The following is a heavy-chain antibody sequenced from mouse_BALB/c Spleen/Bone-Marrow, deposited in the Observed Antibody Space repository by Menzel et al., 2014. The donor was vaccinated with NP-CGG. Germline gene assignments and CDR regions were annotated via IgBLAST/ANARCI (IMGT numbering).Heavy chain of an antibody. V-gene: IGHV1S81*02. CDR3: TRRRLLSDYYSMDY. CDR1: GYTFTSYY. J-gene: IGHJ4*01. Sequence: LVESGAELVKPGASVKLSCKASGYTFTSYYLYWVKQRPGQGLEWIGEINPSNGGTNFNERFKSKASLTVDKSSSTAYMQLNSLTSEDSTFYYCTRRRLLSDYYSMDYWAQAASVTVSS. D-gene: IGHD3-2*02. CDR2: INPSNGGT.